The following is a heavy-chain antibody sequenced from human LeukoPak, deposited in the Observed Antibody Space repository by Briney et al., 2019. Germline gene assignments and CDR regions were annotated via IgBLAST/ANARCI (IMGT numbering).Heavy chain of an antibody. CDR2: ISWNSGSI. CDR1: GFTFGDYA. V-gene: IGHV3-9*01. CDR3: AKDAQWMSRGGAFDI. Sequence: GGSLRLSCAASGFTFGDYAMHWVRQAPGKGLEWVSGISWNSGSIGYADSVKGRFTISRDNAKNSLYLQMNSLRAEDTALYYCAKDAQWMSRGGAFDIWGQGTMVTVSS. D-gene: IGHD5-12*01. J-gene: IGHJ3*02.